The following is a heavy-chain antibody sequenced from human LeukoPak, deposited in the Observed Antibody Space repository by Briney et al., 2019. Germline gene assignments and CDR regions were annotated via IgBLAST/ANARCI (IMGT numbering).Heavy chain of an antibody. V-gene: IGHV1-2*02. CDR3: ARDATLYYDSSGYYDGPDY. D-gene: IGHD3-22*01. J-gene: IGHJ4*02. CDR1: GYTFTGYY. Sequence: ASVKVSCKASGYTFTGYYMHWVRQAPGQGLEWMGWINPNSGGTNYAQKFQGRVTMTRDTSISTAYMELSRLRSDDTAVYYCARDATLYYDSSGYYDGPDYWGQGTPVTVSS. CDR2: INPNSGGT.